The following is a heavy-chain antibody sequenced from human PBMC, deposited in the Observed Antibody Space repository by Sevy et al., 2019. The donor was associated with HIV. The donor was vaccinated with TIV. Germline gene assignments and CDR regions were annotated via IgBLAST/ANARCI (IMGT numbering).Heavy chain of an antibody. CDR3: AKDLGSVLTIFGVVIDGLDY. Sequence: GGSLRLSCAASGFTFSSYAMSWVRQAPGKGLEWVSAISGSGGSTYYADSVKGRFTISRDNSKNTRYLQMNSLRAEETAVYYCAKDLGSVLTIFGVVIDGLDYWGQGTLVTVSS. CDR2: ISGSGGST. V-gene: IGHV3-23*01. J-gene: IGHJ4*02. D-gene: IGHD3-3*01. CDR1: GFTFSSYA.